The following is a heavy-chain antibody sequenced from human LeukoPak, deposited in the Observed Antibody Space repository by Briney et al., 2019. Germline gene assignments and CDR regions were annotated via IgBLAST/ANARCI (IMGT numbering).Heavy chain of an antibody. CDR2: ISSNGNTI. V-gene: IGHV3-48*03. Sequence: GGYPLLCCAASGFTFSRCEMNWVRQAPGKGLEWVSYISSNGNTIYYADSVEGRFTISRDYAKNSLYLQMNSLRAEDTAVYYCVRGGCCVDTFCYLLNASDIWGAGKPVTVSS. D-gene: IGHD3-10*01. CDR1: GFTFSRCE. J-gene: IGHJ3*02. CDR3: VRGGCCVDTFCYLLNASDI.